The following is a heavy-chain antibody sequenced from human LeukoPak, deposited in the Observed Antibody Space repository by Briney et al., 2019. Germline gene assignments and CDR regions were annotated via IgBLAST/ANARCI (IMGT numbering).Heavy chain of an antibody. CDR1: GFTFSSYS. Sequence: PGGSLRLSCAASGFTFSSYSMNWVRQAPGKGLEWVSSISSSCSYIYYADLGKGRFTISSDNAKNSLFLQMNSLRAEDTAVSYCARLFGSSFYGMDVWGQGTTVTVSS. D-gene: IGHD6-13*01. CDR3: ARLFGSSFYGMDV. J-gene: IGHJ6*02. V-gene: IGHV3-21*01. CDR2: ISSSCSYI.